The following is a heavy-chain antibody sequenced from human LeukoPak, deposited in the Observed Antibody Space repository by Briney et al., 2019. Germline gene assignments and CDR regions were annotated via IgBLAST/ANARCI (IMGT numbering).Heavy chain of an antibody. D-gene: IGHD6-13*01. J-gene: IGHJ4*02. CDR2: IKGKTDGGTT. V-gene: IGHV3-15*01. CDR3: ILDAAGPAY. CDR1: GFTFGDYA. Sequence: PGGSLRLSCTASGFTFGDYAMSWFRQAPGKGLEWVGRIKGKTDGGTTDYAAPVLGRFTILRDDSKNTLYLEMNKLKTEDTAVYYCILDAAGPAYWGQGTLVTVSS.